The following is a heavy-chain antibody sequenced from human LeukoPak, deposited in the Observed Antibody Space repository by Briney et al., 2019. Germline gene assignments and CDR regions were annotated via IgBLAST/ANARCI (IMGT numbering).Heavy chain of an antibody. V-gene: IGHV4-59*01. CDR2: IYYSGSA. CDR3: ARVAHYAGNEHDAFDM. Sequence: PSETLSPTCSVSGASLRSSYWSWIRQPPGKGLGWVGYIYYSGSAYSNPSLSNRVTISVDTSKNQFSLKLTSVTAADTAAYFCARVAHYAGNEHDAFDMWGQGTMVTVSS. J-gene: IGHJ3*02. CDR1: GASLRSSY. D-gene: IGHD4-23*01.